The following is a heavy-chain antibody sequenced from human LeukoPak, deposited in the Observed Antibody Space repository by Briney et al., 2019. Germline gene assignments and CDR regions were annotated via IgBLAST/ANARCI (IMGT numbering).Heavy chain of an antibody. V-gene: IGHV1-3*03. CDR2: INAGNGNT. CDR3: AREETPGSYYRS. J-gene: IGHJ5*02. Sequence: ASVKVSCKASGYTFTSYAMHWVRQAPGQRLEWMGWINAGNGNTQYSQEFQGRVTISRDTSASTAYMELSSLRSEDMAVYYCAREETPGSYYRSWGQGTLVTVSS. D-gene: IGHD3-10*01. CDR1: GYTFTSYA.